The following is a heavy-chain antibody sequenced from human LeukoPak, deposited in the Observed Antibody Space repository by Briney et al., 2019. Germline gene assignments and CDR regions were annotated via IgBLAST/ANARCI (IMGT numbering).Heavy chain of an antibody. Sequence: PSETLSLTCTVSGGSISSSSYYWGWIRQSPGKGLEWIGSIYYSGSTYYNPSLKSRVTISVDTSKNQSSLKLSSVTAADTAVYYCARLPEYSSALIDYWGQGTLVTVSS. J-gene: IGHJ4*02. D-gene: IGHD6-6*01. CDR3: ARLPEYSSALIDY. CDR2: IYYSGST. CDR1: GGSISSSSYY. V-gene: IGHV4-39*01.